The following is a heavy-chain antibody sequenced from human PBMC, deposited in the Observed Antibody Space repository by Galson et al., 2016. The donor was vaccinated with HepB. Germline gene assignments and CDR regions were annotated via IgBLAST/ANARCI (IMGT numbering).Heavy chain of an antibody. CDR1: GYTFPKYD. Sequence: SVKVSCKASGYTFPKYDISWVRQAPGQGLEWMGWISAYNATTNYAQKFQGRVTMTTDTSTNTAYMELRSLRSDDTAVYYCARHRGGFDPWGQGTLVTVSS. CDR3: ARHRGGFDP. V-gene: IGHV1-18*01. CDR2: ISAYNATT. J-gene: IGHJ5*02.